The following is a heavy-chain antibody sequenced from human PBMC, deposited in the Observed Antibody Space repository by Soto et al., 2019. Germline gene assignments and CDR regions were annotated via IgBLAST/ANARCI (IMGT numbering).Heavy chain of an antibody. V-gene: IGHV1-3*01. CDR2: INPGTGYT. CDR1: GYTLPNYS. D-gene: IGHD2-8*01. CDR3: TRDLNGGNPFDY. J-gene: IGHJ4*02. Sequence: QVQFVQSGAEVKKPGASVRLSCKPSGYTLPNYSIQWVRQAAGQGLQWLGWINPGTGYTESSQIFQGRLTLTMDNSATTFYMDLTSLTSEDTAVYFCTRDLNGGNPFDYWGQGTLVTVSS.